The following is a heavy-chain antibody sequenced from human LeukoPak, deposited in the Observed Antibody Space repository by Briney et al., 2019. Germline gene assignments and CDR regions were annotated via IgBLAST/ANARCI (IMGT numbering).Heavy chain of an antibody. D-gene: IGHD4-23*01. CDR2: IWYDGSNK. J-gene: IGHJ4*02. CDR3: ASESTVVTGYFDY. V-gene: IGHV3-33*01. CDR1: GFTFSSYG. Sequence: GGSLRLSCAASGFTFSSYGMHWVRQAPGEGLEWVSLIWYDGSNKYYADSVKGRFTISRDNSKNTLYLQMNSLRAEDTAVYYCASESTVVTGYFDYWGQGTLVTVSS.